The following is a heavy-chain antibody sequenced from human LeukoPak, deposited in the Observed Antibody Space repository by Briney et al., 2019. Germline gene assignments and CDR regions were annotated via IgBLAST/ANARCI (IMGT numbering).Heavy chain of an antibody. Sequence: PSETLSLTCTVSGGSIGIYYWSWIRQSPGKRLEWMGYSHYSVTTIYNSSLKSRVTMSLDTSTNQFSLRLSSVTAADTALYYCARHAKAVLVRGVPQGPPRAFDVWGQGTVVTVSP. CDR1: GGSIGIYY. J-gene: IGHJ3*01. V-gene: IGHV4-59*08. CDR3: ARHAKAVLVRGVPQGPPRAFDV. D-gene: IGHD3-10*01. CDR2: SHYSVTT.